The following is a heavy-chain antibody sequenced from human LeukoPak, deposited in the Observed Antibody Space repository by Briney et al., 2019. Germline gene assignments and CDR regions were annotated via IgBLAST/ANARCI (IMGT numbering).Heavy chain of an antibody. CDR1: GFTFSSFG. D-gene: IGHD6-13*01. Sequence: PGGSLRLSCAASGFTFSSFGIHWVRQAPGKGLEWVAVIWSDGIKTYYGDSVKGRFTISRDTSRDTVYLQMNSLRAEDTAVYYCARDCDTNSRYSWFDPWAREPWSPSPQ. V-gene: IGHV3-33*01. CDR2: IWSDGIKT. CDR3: ARDCDTNSRYSWFDP. J-gene: IGHJ5*02.